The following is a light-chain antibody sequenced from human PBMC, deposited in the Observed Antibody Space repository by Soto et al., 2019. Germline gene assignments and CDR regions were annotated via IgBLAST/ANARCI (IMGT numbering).Light chain of an antibody. CDR3: QQYNSYS. CDR1: QGISSS. Sequence: AIRMTQSPSSLSASTGDRVTITCRASQGISSSFAWYQQKPGKAPKLLIYAASTLQSGVPTMFSGSGSGTEFTLIISSLQPDDFATYYCQQYNSYSFGQGTKVDIK. V-gene: IGKV1-8*01. CDR2: AAS. J-gene: IGKJ1*01.